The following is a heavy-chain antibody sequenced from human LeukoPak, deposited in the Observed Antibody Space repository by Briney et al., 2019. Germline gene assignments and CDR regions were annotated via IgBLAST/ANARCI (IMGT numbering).Heavy chain of an antibody. CDR2: MSYDGTNK. CDR3: AKDPGAGPLGRYYYYYGMDV. D-gene: IGHD6-13*01. CDR1: GFTFSSYG. Sequence: GGSLRLSCAGSGFTFSSYGMHRVRQAPGKGLEWVAVMSYDGTNKYYADSVKGRFTISRDNSKNTLYLQMNSLRAEDTAVYYCAKDPGAGPLGRYYYYYGMDVWGQGTTVIVSS. J-gene: IGHJ6*02. V-gene: IGHV3-30*18.